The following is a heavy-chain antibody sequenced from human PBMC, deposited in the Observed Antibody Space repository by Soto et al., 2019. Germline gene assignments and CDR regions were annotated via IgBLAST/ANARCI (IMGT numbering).Heavy chain of an antibody. CDR2: MNSYDGNT. Sequence: QVQLVQSGAEVKKPGASVKVSCKASGYAFRNYGISWVRQATGQGLEWMGWMNSYDGNTGLPQKFQGRITVTSDTSMSTVYMELGSLTSEDTAVYYCARESTGTSDHWGQGTLVTVSS. CDR3: ARESTGTSDH. CDR1: GYAFRNYG. J-gene: IGHJ4*02. D-gene: IGHD1-1*01. V-gene: IGHV1-8*01.